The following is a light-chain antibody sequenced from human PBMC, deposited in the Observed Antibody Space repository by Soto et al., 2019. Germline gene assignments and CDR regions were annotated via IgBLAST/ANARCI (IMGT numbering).Light chain of an antibody. CDR1: SGSVSTHYY. CDR3: AAWDDSLNGV. J-gene: IGLJ3*02. Sequence: QTVVTQEPSFSVSPGGTVTLTCGFTSGSVSTHYYPSWYQQTPGQAPRTLIYNTNTRSSGVPDRFSGSILGNKAALTITGAQADDESDYYCAAWDDSLNGVFGGGTKVTVL. V-gene: IGLV8-61*01. CDR2: NTN.